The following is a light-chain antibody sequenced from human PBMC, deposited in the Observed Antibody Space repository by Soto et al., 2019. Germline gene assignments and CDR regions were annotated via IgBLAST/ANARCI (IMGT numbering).Light chain of an antibody. V-gene: IGKV1-5*01. CDR1: QSISTF. CDR3: QQYDSYSWT. J-gene: IGKJ1*01. Sequence: DIQMSQSPSTLSASAGDTVTITCRASQSISTFLAWYQQKPGKAPKLLIFDASSLKSGVPSRFSGSGSGTEFTLTISSLQPDDFATYYCQQYDSYSWTFGQGTKGDIK. CDR2: DAS.